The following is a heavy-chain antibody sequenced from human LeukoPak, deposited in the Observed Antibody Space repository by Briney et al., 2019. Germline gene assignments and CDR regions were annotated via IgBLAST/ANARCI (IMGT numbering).Heavy chain of an antibody. CDR2: INPDGRDT. CDR1: GFTFNRCW. Sequence: GGSLRLSCVVSGFTFNRCWMNWVRQAPGKGLEWVAHINPDGRDTYYVDSVKGRFTISRDNANNFLYLQMNSLRAEDTALYYCARAYKDRSLAGKKEFFQHWGQGTLVTVSS. J-gene: IGHJ1*01. V-gene: IGHV3-7*03. D-gene: IGHD6-19*01. CDR3: ARAYKDRSLAGKKEFFQH.